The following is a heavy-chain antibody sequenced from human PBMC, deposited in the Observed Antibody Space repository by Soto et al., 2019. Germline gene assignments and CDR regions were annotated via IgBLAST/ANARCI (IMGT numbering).Heavy chain of an antibody. J-gene: IGHJ3*01. CDR1: GGSISSSSYY. V-gene: IGHV4-39*01. CDR2: IYYSGST. Sequence: SETLSLTCTVSGGSISSSSYYWGWIRQPPGKGLEWIGSIYYSGSTYYNPSLKTRVTISVDTSKNQFSLKLSSVTAADTAVYYCARRKRSITIFGVVRTRPYDAFDLWGQGTMVTVSS. CDR3: ARRKRSITIFGVVRTRPYDAFDL. D-gene: IGHD3-3*01.